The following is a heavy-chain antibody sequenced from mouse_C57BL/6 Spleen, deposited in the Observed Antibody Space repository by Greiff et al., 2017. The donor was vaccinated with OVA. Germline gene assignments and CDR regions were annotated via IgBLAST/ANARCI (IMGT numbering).Heavy chain of an antibody. V-gene: IGHV1-19*01. CDR1: GYTFTDYY. J-gene: IGHJ4*01. Sequence: VQLQQSGPVLVKPGASVKMSCKASGYTFTDYYMNWVKQSHGKSLEWIGVINPYNGGTSYNQKFKGKATLTVDKSSSTAYMELNSLTSEDSAVYYCARKELGRNYAMDYWGQGTSVTVSS. D-gene: IGHD4-1*01. CDR2: INPYNGGT. CDR3: ARKELGRNYAMDY.